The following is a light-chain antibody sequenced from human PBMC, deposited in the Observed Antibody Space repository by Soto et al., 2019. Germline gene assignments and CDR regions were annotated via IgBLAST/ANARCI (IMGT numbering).Light chain of an antibody. J-gene: IGLJ3*02. CDR3: SSHGGSGV. V-gene: IGLV2-8*01. CDR1: SSDVGGYNY. Sequence: QSALTQPPSASGSPGQSVAISCTGTSSDVGGYNYVSWYQQHPGKAPKLIIYEVVKRPSGVPDRFSGSKSGNTASLTVSGLQHEDEADYYCSSHGGSGVFGGGTKLTVL. CDR2: EVV.